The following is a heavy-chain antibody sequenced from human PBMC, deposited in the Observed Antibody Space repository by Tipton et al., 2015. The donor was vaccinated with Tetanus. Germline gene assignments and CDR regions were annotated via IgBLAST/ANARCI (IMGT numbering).Heavy chain of an antibody. CDR2: ISSSGSTI. Sequence: FLRLSCAASGFTFSSYEMNWVRQAPGKGLEWVSYISSSGSTIYYADSVKGRFTISRDNAKNSLYLQMNSLRAEDTAVYYCARERGELLGDYWGQGTLVTVSS. D-gene: IGHD1-26*01. J-gene: IGHJ4*02. CDR3: ARERGELLGDY. CDR1: GFTFSSYE. V-gene: IGHV3-48*03.